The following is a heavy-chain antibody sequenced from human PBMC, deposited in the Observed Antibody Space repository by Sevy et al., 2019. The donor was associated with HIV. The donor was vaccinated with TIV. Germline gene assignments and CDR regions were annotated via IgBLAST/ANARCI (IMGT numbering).Heavy chain of an antibody. CDR2: ISGSGGST. V-gene: IGHV3-23*01. CDR1: GFTFSSYA. J-gene: IGHJ4*02. CDR3: AKVRSLGGYFDWFGKGEFDY. D-gene: IGHD3-9*01. Sequence: GGSLRLSCAASGFTFSSYAMSWVRQAPGKGLERVSAISGSGGSTYYADSVKGRFTISRNNSKNTLYLQINSLRAEDTAVYYCAKVRSLGGYFDWFGKGEFDYWGQGTLVTVSS.